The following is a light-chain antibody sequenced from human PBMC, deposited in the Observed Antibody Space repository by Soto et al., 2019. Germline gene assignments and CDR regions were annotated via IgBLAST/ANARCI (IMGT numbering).Light chain of an antibody. J-gene: IGKJ2*01. CDR3: QQYNYWRT. V-gene: IGKV3-15*01. CDR2: GAS. CDR1: QSVSSN. Sequence: EIVMTQSPATLSVSPGERATLSCRASQSVSSNLAWYQQKPGQAPRLLMYGASTRATGIPARFSGSGSGTEFTLTISSLQSEDFVVYYCQQYNYWRTFGQGTKLEIK.